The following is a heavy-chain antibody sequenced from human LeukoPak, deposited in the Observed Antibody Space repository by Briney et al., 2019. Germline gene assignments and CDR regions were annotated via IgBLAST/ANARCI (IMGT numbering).Heavy chain of an antibody. CDR1: GFTFDDYA. CDR2: ISWNSGSI. V-gene: IGHV3-9*01. J-gene: IGHJ4*02. CDR3: AKVYCSGGSCYGGVFDY. D-gene: IGHD2-15*01. Sequence: SLRLSCAASGFTFDDYAMHWVRQAPGKGLEWVSGISWNSGSIGYADSVKGRFTISRDNAKNSLYLQMNSLRAEDTALYYCAKVYCSGGSCYGGVFDYWGQGTLSPSPQ.